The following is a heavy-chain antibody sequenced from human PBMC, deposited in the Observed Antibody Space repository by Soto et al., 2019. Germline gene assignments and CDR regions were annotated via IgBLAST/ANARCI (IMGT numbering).Heavy chain of an antibody. V-gene: IGHV3-23*01. CDR3: AKRTVGWYFDL. Sequence: EVQLLESGGGLVQPGGSLRLSCEASGFTFSSYAMNWVLQAPGKGLEWVSVISGSGGSTYYADAVKGRFTISRDNSKNTLYLQMNSLRAEDTAVYYCAKRTVGWYFDLWGRGTLVTVSS. CDR1: GFTFSSYA. J-gene: IGHJ2*01. D-gene: IGHD4-17*01. CDR2: ISGSGGST.